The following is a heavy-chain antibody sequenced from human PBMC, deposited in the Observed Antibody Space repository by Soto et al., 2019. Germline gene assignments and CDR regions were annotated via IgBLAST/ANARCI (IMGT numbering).Heavy chain of an antibody. Sequence: RGESLKISCKGSGYSFTSYWIGWVRQMPGKGLEWMGIIYPGDSDTRYSPSFQGQVTISADKSISTAYLQWSSLKASDTAMYYCARGPYGYTAMGYYYGMDVWGQGTTVTAP. D-gene: IGHD5-18*01. V-gene: IGHV5-51*01. CDR1: GYSFTSYW. J-gene: IGHJ6*02. CDR2: IYPGDSDT. CDR3: ARGPYGYTAMGYYYGMDV.